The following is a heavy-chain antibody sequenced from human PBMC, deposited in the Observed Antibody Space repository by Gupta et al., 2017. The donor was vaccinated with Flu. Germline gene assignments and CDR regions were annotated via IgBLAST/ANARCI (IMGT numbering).Heavy chain of an antibody. CDR2: ITVSGDYT. D-gene: IGHD4-4*01. CDR3: AKGFNYVFDF. J-gene: IGHJ4*02. CDR1: GFTFGSYA. Sequence: GFTFGSYAMSWVRQAPGKGLEWVSGITVSGDYTYYADSVKGRFTISRDNSENTLYLQTNSLRADDTAVYYCAKGFNYVFDFWGQGTLVTVSS. V-gene: IGHV3-23*01.